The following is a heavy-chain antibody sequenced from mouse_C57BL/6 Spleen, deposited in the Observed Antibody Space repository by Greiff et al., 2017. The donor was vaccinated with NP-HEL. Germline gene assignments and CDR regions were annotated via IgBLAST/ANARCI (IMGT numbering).Heavy chain of an antibody. V-gene: IGHV2-3*01. J-gene: IGHJ4*01. CDR1: GFSLTSSG. CDR3: AKPPGDY. CDR2: IWGDGGT. Sequence: VQGVESGPGLVAPSQSLSITCTVSGFSLTSSGVSWVRQPPGKGLEWLGVIWGDGGTNYQSALISKLSISNDNSKSQVCLKLNSLQTDDTATYYCAKPPGDYWGQGTSVTVSS.